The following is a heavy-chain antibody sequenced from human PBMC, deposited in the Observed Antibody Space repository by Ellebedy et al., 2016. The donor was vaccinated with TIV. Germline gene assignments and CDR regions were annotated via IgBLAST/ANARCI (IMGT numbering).Heavy chain of an antibody. CDR2: IYYSGST. CDR3: ARGPSSSSVHYYYGMDV. Sequence: SETLSLTXTVSGGSISSYYWSWIRQPPGKGLEWIGYIYYSGSTNYNPSLKSRVTISVDTSKNQFSLKLSSVTAADTAVYYCARGPSSSSVHYYYGMDVWGQGTTVTVSS. J-gene: IGHJ6*02. CDR1: GGSISSYY. V-gene: IGHV4-59*01. D-gene: IGHD6-6*01.